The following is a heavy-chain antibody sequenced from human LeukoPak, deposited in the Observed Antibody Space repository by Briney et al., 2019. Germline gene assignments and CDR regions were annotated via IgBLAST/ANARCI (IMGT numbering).Heavy chain of an antibody. CDR1: GGSFSGYY. J-gene: IGHJ4*02. Sequence: PSETLSLTCAVYGGSFSGYYWGWIRQPPGKGLEWIGYIHYSGSTYYNPSLKSRVTMSVDTSKNQFSLKLSSVTAVDTAVYYCARTAVDTATYFEYWGQGTLVTVSS. D-gene: IGHD5-18*01. CDR2: IHYSGST. V-gene: IGHV4-34*01. CDR3: ARTAVDTATYFEY.